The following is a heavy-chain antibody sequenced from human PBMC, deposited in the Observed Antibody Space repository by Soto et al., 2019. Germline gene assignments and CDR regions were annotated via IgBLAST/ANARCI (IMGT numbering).Heavy chain of an antibody. D-gene: IGHD2-2*01. J-gene: IGHJ4*02. CDR3: AKRPCSSTSCYWIDY. Sequence: GGSLRLSCAASGFTFSSYSMNWVRQAPGKGLEWVSAISGSGGSTYYADSVKGRFTISRDNSKNTLYLQMNSLRAEDTAVYYCAKRPCSSTSCYWIDYWGQGTLVTVSS. V-gene: IGHV3-23*01. CDR2: ISGSGGST. CDR1: GFTFSSYS.